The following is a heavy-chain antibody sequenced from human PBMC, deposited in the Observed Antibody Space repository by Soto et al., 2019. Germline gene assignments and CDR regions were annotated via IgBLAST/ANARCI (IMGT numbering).Heavy chain of an antibody. V-gene: IGHV4-59*01. J-gene: IGHJ4*02. CDR2: IFHSLVG. Sequence: SSETLSLTCTVSGGSTTSDYWSCIRQPPGKGLEWLGYIFHSLVGKYNPSLGSRGTISLDTSKNQLSLSLRSVTAADTAIYFCVRELNGSGDYWGQGTLVNVSS. CDR1: GGSTTSDY. CDR3: VRELNGSGDY. D-gene: IGHD3-10*01.